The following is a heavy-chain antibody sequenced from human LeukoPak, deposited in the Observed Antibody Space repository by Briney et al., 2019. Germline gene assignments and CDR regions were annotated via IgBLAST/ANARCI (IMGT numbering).Heavy chain of an antibody. CDR2: ITGSGGGT. CDR1: GFTFSNYA. Sequence: GGSLRLSCAASGFTFSNYAMSWVRRAPGKGLEWISGITGSGGGTSYADSVKGRFTISRDNSKNTLYLQMNSLRAEDTAVYYCARDLESTGIAARYWGQGTLVTVSS. CDR3: ARDLESTGIAARY. V-gene: IGHV3-23*01. J-gene: IGHJ4*02. D-gene: IGHD6-6*01.